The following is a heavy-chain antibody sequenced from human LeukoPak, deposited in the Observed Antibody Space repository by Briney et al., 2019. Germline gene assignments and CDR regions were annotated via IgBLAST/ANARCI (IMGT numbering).Heavy chain of an antibody. CDR3: ARDRRFSSSDAFDI. J-gene: IGHJ3*02. D-gene: IGHD6-6*01. V-gene: IGHV3-21*01. Sequence: GGSLRLSCAASGFTVSSNYMSWVRQAPGKGLEWVSSISSSSSYIYYADSVKGRFTISRDNAKNSLYLQMNSLRAEDTAVYYCARDRRFSSSDAFDIWGQGTMVTVSS. CDR2: ISSSSSYI. CDR1: GFTVSSNY.